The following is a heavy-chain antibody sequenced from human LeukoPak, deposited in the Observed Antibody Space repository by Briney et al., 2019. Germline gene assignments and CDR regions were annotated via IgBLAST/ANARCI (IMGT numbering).Heavy chain of an antibody. J-gene: IGHJ4*02. D-gene: IGHD1-26*01. Sequence: PGGSLRLSCAASGFTFSSYSMNWVRQAPGKGLEWVSYISSSSSTIYYADSVKGRFTISRDNAKNSLYLQMNSLRAEDTAVYYCARAVDLFRYSGSFLYYFDYWGQGTLVTVSS. CDR2: ISSSSSTI. CDR1: GFTFSSYS. CDR3: ARAVDLFRYSGSFLYYFDY. V-gene: IGHV3-48*01.